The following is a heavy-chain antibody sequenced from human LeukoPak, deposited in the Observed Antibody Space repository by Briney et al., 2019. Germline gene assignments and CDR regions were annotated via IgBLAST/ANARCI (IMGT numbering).Heavy chain of an antibody. V-gene: IGHV3-30*02. CDR3: AKGSGYCSSTSCYGGFDY. CDR2: IRYDGSNK. D-gene: IGHD2-2*01. CDR1: GFTFSSYG. J-gene: IGHJ4*02. Sequence: GGSLRLSCAASGFTFSSYGMHWVRQAPGKGLEWVAFIRYDGSNKYYADSVKGRFTISRDNSKNTLYLQMNSLRAEDTAVYYCAKGSGYCSSTSCYGGFDYWGQGTLVTVSS.